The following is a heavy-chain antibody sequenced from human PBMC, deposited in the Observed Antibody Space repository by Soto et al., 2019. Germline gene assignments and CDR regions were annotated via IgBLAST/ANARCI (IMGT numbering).Heavy chain of an antibody. Sequence: GGSLRLSCAASGFTFSSYSMNWVRQAPGKGLEWVSYISSSSTIYYADSVKGRFTISRDNAKNSLYLQMNSLRDEDTAVYYCARDATKYYYDSSVLGYWGQGTLVTVSS. J-gene: IGHJ4*02. CDR2: ISSSSTI. D-gene: IGHD3-22*01. CDR1: GFTFSSYS. V-gene: IGHV3-48*02. CDR3: ARDATKYYYDSSVLGY.